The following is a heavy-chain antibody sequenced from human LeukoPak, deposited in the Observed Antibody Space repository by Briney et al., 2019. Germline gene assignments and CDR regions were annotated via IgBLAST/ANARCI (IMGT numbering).Heavy chain of an antibody. V-gene: IGHV3-74*01. J-gene: IGHJ4*02. CDR3: ARGIYGSDY. CDR2: INMNRSST. CDR1: GFTFSSYW. Sequence: PGESLRLSCAASGFTFSSYWMHWVRQAPGKGLVWVSRINMNRSSTSYADSVKGRFTISRDNARNTLYLQMNSLRPEDTAFYYCARGIYGSDYWGKGTLVTVSS. D-gene: IGHD4-17*01.